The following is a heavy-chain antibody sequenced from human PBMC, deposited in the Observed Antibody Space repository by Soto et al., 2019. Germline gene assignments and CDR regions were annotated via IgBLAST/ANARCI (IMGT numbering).Heavy chain of an antibody. CDR1: GFTFSSYA. J-gene: IGHJ6*03. CDR2: ISGSGGST. CDR3: AKSGDFGTTWYYYYYMDV. V-gene: IGHV3-23*01. Sequence: GGSLRLSCAASGFTFSSYAMSWVRQAPGKGLEWVSAISGSGGSTYYADSVKGRFTISRDNSKNTLYLQMNSLRAEDTAVYYCAKSGDFGTTWYYYYYMDVWGKGTTVTVSS. D-gene: IGHD1-7*01.